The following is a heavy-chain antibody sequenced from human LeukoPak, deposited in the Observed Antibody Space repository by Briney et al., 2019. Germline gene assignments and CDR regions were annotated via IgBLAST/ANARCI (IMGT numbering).Heavy chain of an antibody. J-gene: IGHJ5*01. CDR3: ARPRYCSSGGCYGDS. Sequence: GGSLRLSCAASGFTFSDYWMYWVRQAPGKGLVWVSLIKGDGSSTSYADSVKGRFTISRNNDKNTLYLQMNSLRAEDTAVYYCARPRYCSSGGCYGDSWGQGTLVTVSS. V-gene: IGHV3-74*01. CDR1: GFTFSDYW. CDR2: IKGDGSST. D-gene: IGHD2-15*01.